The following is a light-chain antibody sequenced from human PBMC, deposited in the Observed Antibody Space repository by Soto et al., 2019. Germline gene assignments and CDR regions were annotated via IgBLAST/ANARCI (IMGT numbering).Light chain of an antibody. V-gene: IGKV3-15*01. CDR3: KQYDNWPPWT. Sequence: EIVMTQSPATLSMSLGERVTLSCRASQSISSNLAWYQQKPGQAPRLLIYGISTRATGIPARFSGSGSGTEFTLTISSLQSEDSAVYYCKQYDNWPPWTFGHGIKVDIX. CDR1: QSISSN. J-gene: IGKJ1*01. CDR2: GIS.